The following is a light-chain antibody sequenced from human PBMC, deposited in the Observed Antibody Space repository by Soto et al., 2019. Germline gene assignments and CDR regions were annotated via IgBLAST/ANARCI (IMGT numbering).Light chain of an antibody. J-gene: IGKJ3*01. Sequence: ENVLTQSPGTLSLSPGERATLSCRASQSVTNMFFAWYQQIPGQAPRLLIYDASNRAPGIPARFSGSGSGTDCTFTISSLEPEDFAVYYCQQRSNWLFGPGTKVDIK. V-gene: IGKV3-11*01. CDR1: QSVTNMF. CDR2: DAS. CDR3: QQRSNWL.